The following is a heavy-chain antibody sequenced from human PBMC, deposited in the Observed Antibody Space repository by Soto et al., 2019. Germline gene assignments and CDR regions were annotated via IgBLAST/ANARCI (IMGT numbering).Heavy chain of an antibody. J-gene: IGHJ4*02. CDR2: IIPVLGVG. CDR3: AREAGYTYGYVSDY. Sequence: QVQLVQSGAEVKKPGSSVRVSCKASGGTFGNHAISWVRQAPGQGLEWLGGIIPVLGVGDNAQNFQGRVTITADASTSTAYLELSSLRSEDTALYYCAREAGYTYGYVSDYWGQGTLVTVSS. V-gene: IGHV1-69*01. CDR1: GGTFGNHA. D-gene: IGHD5-18*01.